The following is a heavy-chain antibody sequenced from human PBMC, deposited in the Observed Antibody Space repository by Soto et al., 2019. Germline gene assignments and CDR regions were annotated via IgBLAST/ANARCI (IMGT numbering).Heavy chain of an antibody. CDR3: AGIGEDIYYGMEV. CDR1: GGSIKSYY. CDR2: IYSRGST. J-gene: IGHJ6*02. Sequence: SETLSLTCTASGGSIKSYYWHWIRQPAGKGLEWIGRIYSRGSTKYNPSLHTRVTILVDTSKSQFSLRLNSVTAADTAVYFCAGIGEDIYYGMEVWGQGTTVTVSS. D-gene: IGHD3-3*01. V-gene: IGHV4-4*07.